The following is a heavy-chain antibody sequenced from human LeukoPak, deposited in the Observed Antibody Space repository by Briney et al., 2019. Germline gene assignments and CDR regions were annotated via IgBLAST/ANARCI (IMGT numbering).Heavy chain of an antibody. CDR3: AKSISRPYYMDV. J-gene: IGHJ6*03. CDR1: GFTFSSYA. V-gene: IGHV3-23*01. CDR2: VSGSGTST. Sequence: PGGSLRLSCASSGFTFSSYAMTWVRQAPGKGLDWVSLVSGSGTSTYYADSVKGRFTVSRDNSKNTLYLQMNSLRAEDTAVYYCAKSISRPYYMDVWGKGTTVTVSS. D-gene: IGHD3-3*02.